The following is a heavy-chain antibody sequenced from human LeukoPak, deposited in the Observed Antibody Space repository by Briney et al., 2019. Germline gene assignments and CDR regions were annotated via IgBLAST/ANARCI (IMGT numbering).Heavy chain of an antibody. D-gene: IGHD2-15*01. CDR3: AKDMVGHPDAFDI. Sequence: GGSLRLSCAASGFTFDDYAMHWVRQAPGKGLEWVSGISWNSGSIGYADSVKGRFTISRDNAKNSLYLQMNSLRAEDTALYYCAKDMVGHPDAFDIWGQGTMVTVSS. J-gene: IGHJ3*02. CDR2: ISWNSGSI. CDR1: GFTFDDYA. V-gene: IGHV3-9*01.